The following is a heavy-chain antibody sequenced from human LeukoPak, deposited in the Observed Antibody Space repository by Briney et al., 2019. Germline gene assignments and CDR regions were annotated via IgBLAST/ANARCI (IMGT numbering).Heavy chain of an antibody. D-gene: IGHD1-26*01. Sequence: GESLKISCTGSGYTFSNDWIAWVRQMPGKGLEWMGIIYPGDSDTIHSPSFQGQVTMSADKSINTAYLQWSSLKASDTAMYYCARLEETELGHYWGQGTLVTVSS. CDR1: GYTFSNDW. CDR2: IYPGDSDT. V-gene: IGHV5-51*01. CDR3: ARLEETELGHY. J-gene: IGHJ4*02.